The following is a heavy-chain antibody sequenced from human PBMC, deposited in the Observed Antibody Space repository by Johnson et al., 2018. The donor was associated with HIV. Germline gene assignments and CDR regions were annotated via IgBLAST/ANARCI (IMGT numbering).Heavy chain of an antibody. J-gene: IGHJ3*01. D-gene: IGHD1-1*01. CDR3: ARSGPNWAFDF. CDR1: GFTFSSFG. Sequence: VQLVESGGGLVQPGRSLRLSCAASGFTFSSFGFHWVRQAPGKGLEWVSAISDGSSTYYADSVKGRFTISRDNAKNTMFVQMNSLRAEDTAVYYCARSGPNWAFDFWGQGTMVTVSS. V-gene: IGHV3-74*02. CDR2: ISDGSST.